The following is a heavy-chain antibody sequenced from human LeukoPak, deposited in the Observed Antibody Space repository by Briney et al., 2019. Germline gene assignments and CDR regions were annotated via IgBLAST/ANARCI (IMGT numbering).Heavy chain of an antibody. CDR1: GYTFTGYY. CDR3: ARAATVTTIVDY. J-gene: IGHJ4*02. D-gene: IGHD4-17*01. V-gene: IGHV1-2*04. CDR2: INPNSGGT. Sequence: ASVKVACKASGYTFTGYYMHWVRQAPGQGLEWMGWINPNSGGTNYAQKFQGWVTMTRDTSISTAYMELSRLRSDDTAVYYCARAATVTTIVDYWGQGTLVTVSS.